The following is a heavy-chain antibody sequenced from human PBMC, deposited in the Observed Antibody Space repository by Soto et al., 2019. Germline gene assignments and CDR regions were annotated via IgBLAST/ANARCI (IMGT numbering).Heavy chain of an antibody. CDR1: GYTFTSYG. V-gene: IGHV1-18*01. CDR3: ARDGLNGEYDRDYYYIYGLDD. J-gene: IGHJ6*02. D-gene: IGHD4-17*01. CDR2: ISAYNGNT. Sequence: ASVKVSCKASGYTFTSYGISWVRQAPGQGLEWMRWISAYNGNTNYAQKLQGRVTMTTDTSTSTAYMELRSLRSDDTAVYYCARDGLNGEYDRDYYYIYGLDDWDPGTTVTASS.